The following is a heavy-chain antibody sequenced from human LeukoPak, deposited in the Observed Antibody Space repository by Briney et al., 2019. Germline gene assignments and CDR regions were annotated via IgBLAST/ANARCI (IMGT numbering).Heavy chain of an antibody. CDR2: INHSGST. CDR3: ARRNPIVYYDSSGYYHLGFDY. CDR1: GGSFSGYY. D-gene: IGHD3-22*01. Sequence: PSETLSLTCAVYGGSFSGYYWSWIRQPPGKGLEWIGEINHSGSTNYNPSLKSRVTISVDTSKNQFSLKLSSVTAADTAVYYCARRNPIVYYDSSGYYHLGFDYWGQGTLVTVSS. V-gene: IGHV4-34*01. J-gene: IGHJ4*02.